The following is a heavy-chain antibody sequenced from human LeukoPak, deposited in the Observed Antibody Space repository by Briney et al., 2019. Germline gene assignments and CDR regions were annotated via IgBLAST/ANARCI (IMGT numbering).Heavy chain of an antibody. CDR1: GYTFTGYY. J-gene: IGHJ4*02. CDR2: INPTGDST. CDR3: AREASGGYFDY. D-gene: IGHD4-23*01. V-gene: IGHV1-46*01. Sequence: GASVKVSCKASGYTFTGYYMHWVRQAPGQGLEWVGLINPTGDSTNYAQNFRGRVTMTRDTSTSTVYMDLSSLRSEDTAVYYCAREASGGYFDYWGQGTLVTVSS.